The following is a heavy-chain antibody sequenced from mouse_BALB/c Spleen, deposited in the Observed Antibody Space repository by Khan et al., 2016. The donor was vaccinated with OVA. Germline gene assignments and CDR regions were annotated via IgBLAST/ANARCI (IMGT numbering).Heavy chain of an antibody. CDR2: INPSTGYT. D-gene: IGHD4-1*01. CDR3: AQTGTGFAY. J-gene: IGHJ3*01. Sequence: QVQLQQSGAELAKPGASVKMSCKASGYTFTSYWMHWVKQRPGQGLEWIGYINPSTGYTEYNQKFKDKATLTADKSSSTAYMQLRSLTSEDSAFYYWAQTGTGFAYWGQGTLVTVSA. V-gene: IGHV1-7*01. CDR1: GYTFTSYW.